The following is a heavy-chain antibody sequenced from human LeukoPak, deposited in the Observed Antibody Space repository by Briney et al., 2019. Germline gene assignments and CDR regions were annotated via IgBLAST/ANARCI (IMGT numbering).Heavy chain of an antibody. D-gene: IGHD5-18*01. CDR3: ARAGPSNGLWFDF. CDR1: GHTHRHQY. V-gene: IGHV3-11*03. Sequence: QRLPQAASGHTHRHQYTNWTPHPPAKALEEVSHITGSSTYTDYAESVKGRFTISRDKALSSLYLELSSLRVEDTAVYYCARAGPSNGLWFDFWGQGTLVTVSS. CDR2: ITGSSTYT. J-gene: IGHJ4*02.